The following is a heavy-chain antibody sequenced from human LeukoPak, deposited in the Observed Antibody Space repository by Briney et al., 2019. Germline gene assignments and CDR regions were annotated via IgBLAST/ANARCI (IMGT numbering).Heavy chain of an antibody. CDR1: GFTFSSYA. CDR2: ISYDGSNK. CDR3: ARDSGLRGSFDI. J-gene: IGHJ3*02. V-gene: IGHV3-30-3*01. Sequence: PGGSLRLSCAASGFTFSSYAMHWVRQAPGKGLEWVAVISYDGSNKYYADSVKGRFTISRDNAKNSLYLQMNSLRAEDTAVYYCARDSGLRGSFDIWGQGTMVTVSS. D-gene: IGHD3-10*01.